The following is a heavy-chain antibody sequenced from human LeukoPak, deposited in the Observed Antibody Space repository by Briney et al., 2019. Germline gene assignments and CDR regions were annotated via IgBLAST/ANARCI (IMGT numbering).Heavy chain of an antibody. V-gene: IGHV4-39*07. CDR1: GGSISSSSYY. J-gene: IGHJ5*02. D-gene: IGHD2-8*01. CDR3: ARVDCTNGVCSNNWFDP. Sequence: SETLSLTCTVSGGSISSSSYYWGWIRQPPGKGLEWIGSIYYSGSTYYNPSLKSRVTISVDTSKNQFSLKLSSVTAADTAVYYCARVDCTNGVCSNNWFDPWGQGTLVTVSS. CDR2: IYYSGST.